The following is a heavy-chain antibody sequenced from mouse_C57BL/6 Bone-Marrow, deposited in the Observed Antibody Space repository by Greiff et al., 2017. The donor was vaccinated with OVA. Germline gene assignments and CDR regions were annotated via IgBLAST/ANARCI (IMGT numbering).Heavy chain of an antibody. Sequence: QVQLQQPGAELVKPGASVKLSCKASGYTFTSYWMHWVKQRPGQGLEWIGMIHPNSGSTNYNEKFKSKATMTVDKSSSKAYMQLSSLTSEDSAVSYCSSSTMIPYWYFDVWGTGTTVTVSS. CDR1: GYTFTSYW. D-gene: IGHD2-4*01. J-gene: IGHJ1*03. CDR3: SSSTMIPYWYFDV. CDR2: IHPNSGST. V-gene: IGHV1-64*01.